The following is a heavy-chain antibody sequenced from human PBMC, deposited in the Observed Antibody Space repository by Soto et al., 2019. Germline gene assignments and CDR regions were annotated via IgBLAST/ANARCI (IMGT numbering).Heavy chain of an antibody. CDR3: ASSCETDYYGMDV. Sequence: GGSLRLSCAASGFTFSSYSMNWVRQAPGKGLEWVSSISSSSSYIYYADSVKGRFTISRDNAKNSLYLQMNSLRAEDTAVYYCASSCETDYYGMDVWGQGTTVTVSS. D-gene: IGHD2-15*01. J-gene: IGHJ6*02. CDR1: GFTFSSYS. CDR2: ISSSSSYI. V-gene: IGHV3-21*01.